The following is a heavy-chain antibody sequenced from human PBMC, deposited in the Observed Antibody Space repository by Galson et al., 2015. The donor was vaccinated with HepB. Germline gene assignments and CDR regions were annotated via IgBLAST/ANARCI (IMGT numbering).Heavy chain of an antibody. Sequence: AMKISCKGSGSTGTELARQYVRQAPVGGLEWMGGIDTAKTELIDVQNCEGRFTMTDDTHTDTAYMELSNLRSDDTALYFCATASGDFWSGFSTWGQGTLVTVSS. D-gene: IGHD3-3*01. J-gene: IGHJ4*02. V-gene: IGHV1-24*01. CDR3: ATASGDFWSGFST. CDR1: GSTGTELA. CDR2: IDTAKTEL.